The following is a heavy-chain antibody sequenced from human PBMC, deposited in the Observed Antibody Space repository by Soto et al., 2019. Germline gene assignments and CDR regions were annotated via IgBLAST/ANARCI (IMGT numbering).Heavy chain of an antibody. CDR3: ARKGVAFDY. Sequence: HPGGSLRLSCAASGFTFSSYSMNWVRQAPGKGLEWISYISTTSSSIYYADSVKGRFTISGDNAKNSLFLQMNSLRDEDTAVYYCARKGVAFDYWGQGALVTVSS. V-gene: IGHV3-48*02. J-gene: IGHJ4*02. CDR1: GFTFSSYS. D-gene: IGHD3-3*01. CDR2: ISTTSSSI.